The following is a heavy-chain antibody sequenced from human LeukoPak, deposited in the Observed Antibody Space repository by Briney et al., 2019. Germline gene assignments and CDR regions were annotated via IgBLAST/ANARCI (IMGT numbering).Heavy chain of an antibody. D-gene: IGHD5-24*01. Sequence: GGSLRLSCAASGFTFSSYEMNWVRQAPGKGLEWVSYISSSGSTIYYADSVKGRFTISRDNAKNSLYLQMNSLRAEDTAVYYCARGGGGTRDGYNFNYWGQGTLVTVSS. V-gene: IGHV3-48*03. CDR3: ARGGGGTRDGYNFNY. CDR2: ISSSGSTI. J-gene: IGHJ4*02. CDR1: GFTFSSYE.